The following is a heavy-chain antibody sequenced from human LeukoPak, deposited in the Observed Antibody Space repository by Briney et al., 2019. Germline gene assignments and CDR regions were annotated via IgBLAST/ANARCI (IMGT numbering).Heavy chain of an antibody. Sequence: GESLKISCKGSGYSFTSYWIGWVRQMPGKGLEWMGIIYPGDSDTRYSPSFQGQVTISADKSISTAYLQWSSLKASDTARYYCARHRHPSWSYYDSSGYTWAKGRGYYYYYMDVWGKGTTVTVSS. CDR3: ARHRHPSWSYYDSSGYTWAKGRGYYYYYMDV. J-gene: IGHJ6*03. CDR2: IYPGDSDT. CDR1: GYSFTSYW. V-gene: IGHV5-51*01. D-gene: IGHD3-22*01.